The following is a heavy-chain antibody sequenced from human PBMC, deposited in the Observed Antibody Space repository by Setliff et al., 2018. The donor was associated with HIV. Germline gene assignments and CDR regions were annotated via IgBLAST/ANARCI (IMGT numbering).Heavy chain of an antibody. CDR3: ARARRDWGYSSSNWFDT. CDR2: IYLSGNT. D-gene: IGHD5-12*01. Sequence: SETLSLTCTVSGGSISSSTAYWGWIRQPPGKGLEWIGSIYLSGNTYYNPSLKSRVTISLDTSKNRFSLRLNSVTAADTAVYYCARARRDWGYSSSNWFDTWGQGTLVTVSS. CDR1: GGSISSSTAY. V-gene: IGHV4-39*07. J-gene: IGHJ5*02.